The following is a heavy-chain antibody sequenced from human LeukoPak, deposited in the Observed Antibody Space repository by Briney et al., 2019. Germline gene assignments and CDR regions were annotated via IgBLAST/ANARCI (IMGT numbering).Heavy chain of an antibody. CDR2: LYYSGST. J-gene: IGHJ4*02. Sequence: TSETLSLTCTVSGGSISSSSYYWGWIRQPPGKGLEWIGSLYYSGSTDYNPSLKSRVIISVDTSKNQFSLKLSSVTAADTAVYYCARSNFDWLSYFDYWGQGTLVTVSS. CDR3: ARSNFDWLSYFDY. V-gene: IGHV4-39*07. D-gene: IGHD3-9*01. CDR1: GGSISSSSYY.